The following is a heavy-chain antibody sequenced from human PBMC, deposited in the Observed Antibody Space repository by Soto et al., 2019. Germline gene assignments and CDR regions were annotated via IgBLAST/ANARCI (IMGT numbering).Heavy chain of an antibody. CDR3: ARGGPTYSSSSLVPTPDFDY. CDR1: GYTFTGYY. Sequence: ASVKVSCKASGYTFTGYYMHWVRQAPGQGLEWMGWINPNSGGTNYAQKFQGWVTMTRDTSISTAYMELSRLRSDDTAVYYCARGGPTYSSSSLVPTPDFDYWGQGTLVTVSS. J-gene: IGHJ4*02. V-gene: IGHV1-2*04. D-gene: IGHD6-6*01. CDR2: INPNSGGT.